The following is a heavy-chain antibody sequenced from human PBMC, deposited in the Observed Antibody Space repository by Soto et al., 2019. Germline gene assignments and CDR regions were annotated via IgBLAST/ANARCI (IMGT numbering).Heavy chain of an antibody. CDR3: TRGPPRVQWFDP. CDR1: CGAVSSGTYY. Sequence: PSETVSLTCTVSCGAVSSGTYYWSWIRQPPGKGLEWIGHIYFTGSTNYNPSLKSRVTMSLDTSRNQFSLKLSSVTAADTAVYYCTRGPPRVQWFDPWGLGTLVTVSS. J-gene: IGHJ5*02. CDR2: IYFTGST. V-gene: IGHV4-61*01.